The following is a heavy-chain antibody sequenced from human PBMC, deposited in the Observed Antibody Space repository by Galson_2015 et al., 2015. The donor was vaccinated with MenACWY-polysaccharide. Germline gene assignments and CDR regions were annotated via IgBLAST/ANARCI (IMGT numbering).Heavy chain of an antibody. CDR2: ISRSSGTI. J-gene: IGHJ6*03. CDR1: GFTFSDYD. D-gene: IGHD2-15*01. CDR3: ARARLILSFYYYMDV. V-gene: IGHV3-48*02. Sequence: SLRLSCAASGFTFSDYDINWVRQAPGKGLEWISFISRSSGTIHYADSVKGRFTISRDNAKNSLFLQMNSLRDDDTAMYFCARARLILSFYYYMDVWGKGTTVSVSS.